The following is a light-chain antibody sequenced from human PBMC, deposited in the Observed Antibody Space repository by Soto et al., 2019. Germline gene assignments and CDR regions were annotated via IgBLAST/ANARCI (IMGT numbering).Light chain of an antibody. Sequence: EIVLTQSPGTLSLSPGERATLSCRASQSVSSSYLAWYQQKPGQAPRLLIYGASSRATGIPDRFSGSGSGTDFTLSISRLELGDFAVYYCLRYGSSPYTFGQGNKLEI. CDR2: GAS. CDR3: LRYGSSPYT. CDR1: QSVSSSY. V-gene: IGKV3-20*01. J-gene: IGKJ2*01.